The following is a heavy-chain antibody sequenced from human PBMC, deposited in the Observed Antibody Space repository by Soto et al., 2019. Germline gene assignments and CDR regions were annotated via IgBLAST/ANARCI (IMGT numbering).Heavy chain of an antibody. J-gene: IGHJ4*02. Sequence: QTGGSLRLSCAASGVTFSSCAMTWVRQAPGKGLDWVSSISDSGGRIYYADSVKGRFTVSRDNSKSTLYLQMNSLRADDTAVYYCTTSGELYGGYWGQGTLVTVSS. V-gene: IGHV3-23*01. CDR3: TTSGELYGGY. D-gene: IGHD3-10*01. CDR2: ISDSGGRI. CDR1: GVTFSSCA.